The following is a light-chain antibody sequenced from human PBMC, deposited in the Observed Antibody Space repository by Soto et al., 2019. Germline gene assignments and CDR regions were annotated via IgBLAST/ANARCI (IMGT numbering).Light chain of an antibody. V-gene: IGKV1-33*01. CDR1: QDITTS. J-gene: IGKJ3*01. CDR2: LES. Sequence: DIQMTQSPSSLSASVGENITITCQASQDITTSLNWYQQKPGKAPKLIIFLESSLEPGVPSRFSGIASGSLVTRSVAGLHTDNIATQYCQQHDYRLLFTVGPGTRVDI. CDR3: QQHDYRLLFT.